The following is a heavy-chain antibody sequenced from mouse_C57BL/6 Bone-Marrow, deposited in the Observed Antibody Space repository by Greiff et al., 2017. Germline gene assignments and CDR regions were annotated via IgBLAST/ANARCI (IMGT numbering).Heavy chain of an antibody. V-gene: IGHV7-1*01. D-gene: IGHD2-2*01. Sequence: EVHLVESGGGLVQSGRSLRLSCATSGFTFSDFYMEWVRQAPGKGLEWIAASRNKANDYTTEYSASVKGRFIVARDTAQSILYLQMNALRAEDTAIYYCARDAGYDEEGYAMDYWGQGTSVTVSS. CDR2: SRNKANDYTT. CDR1: GFTFSDFY. CDR3: ARDAGYDEEGYAMDY. J-gene: IGHJ4*01.